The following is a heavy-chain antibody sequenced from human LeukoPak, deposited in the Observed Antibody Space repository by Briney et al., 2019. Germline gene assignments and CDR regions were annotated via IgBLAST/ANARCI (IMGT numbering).Heavy chain of an antibody. D-gene: IGHD3-9*01. Sequence: ASVKVSCKASGYTSTGYYMHWVRQAPGQGLEWMGWINPNSGGTNYAQKFQGRVTMTRDTSISTAYMELSRLRSDDTAGYYCARDRILGGYYSGLIWGQGTMVTVSS. CDR1: GYTSTGYY. CDR2: INPNSGGT. CDR3: ARDRILGGYYSGLI. V-gene: IGHV1-2*02. J-gene: IGHJ3*02.